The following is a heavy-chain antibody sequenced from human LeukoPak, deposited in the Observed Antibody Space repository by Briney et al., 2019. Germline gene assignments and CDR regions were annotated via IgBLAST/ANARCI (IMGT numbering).Heavy chain of an antibody. Sequence: GGSLRLSCAASGFSVSLNYMNWVRQAPGKGLEWVSILYSGSDTYYADSVKGRFTISRDSSKNMLFLHMNSLRVEDTAVYYCARVGDHFHWYLDLWGRSTLVTVSS. CDR3: ARVGDHFHWYLDL. J-gene: IGHJ2*01. D-gene: IGHD3-3*02. V-gene: IGHV3-53*01. CDR1: GFSVSLNY. CDR2: LYSGSDT.